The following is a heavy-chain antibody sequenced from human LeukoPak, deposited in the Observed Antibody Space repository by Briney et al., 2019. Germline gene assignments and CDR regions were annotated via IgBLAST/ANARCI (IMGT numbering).Heavy chain of an antibody. CDR3: ARDSGILTGYYYFDY. Sequence: ASVKVSCKASGYTFTGYYMYWVRQAPGQGLEWMGWINPNSGGTNYAQKFQGRVTMTRDTSISTAYMELSRLRSDDTAVYYCARDSGILTGYYYFDYWGQGTLVTVSS. CDR1: GYTFTGYY. J-gene: IGHJ4*02. CDR2: INPNSGGT. V-gene: IGHV1-2*02. D-gene: IGHD3-9*01.